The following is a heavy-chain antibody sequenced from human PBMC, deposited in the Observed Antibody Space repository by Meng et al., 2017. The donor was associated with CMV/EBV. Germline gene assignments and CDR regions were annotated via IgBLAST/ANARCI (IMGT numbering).Heavy chain of an antibody. Sequence: GESLKISCAASGFTFSSYAMSWVRQAPGKGLEWVSGINWNGGSTGYADSVKGRFTISRDNAKNSLYLQMNSLRAEDTALYYCARYLGGDPYYYGMDVWGQGTTVTVSS. CDR1: GFTFSSYA. V-gene: IGHV3-20*04. CDR2: INWNGGST. J-gene: IGHJ6*02. D-gene: IGHD3-16*01. CDR3: ARYLGGDPYYYGMDV.